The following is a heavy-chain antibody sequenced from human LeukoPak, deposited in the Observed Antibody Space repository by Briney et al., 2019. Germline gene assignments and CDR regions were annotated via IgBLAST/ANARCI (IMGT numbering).Heavy chain of an antibody. J-gene: IGHJ6*03. CDR1: GFTFSNYE. CDR2: ISNIGDII. CDR3: AKDATAVVGTVYMDV. D-gene: IGHD6-13*01. Sequence: GGSLRLSCAASGFTFSNYEMNWVRQAPGKGLEWISHISNIGDIIHYADSVEGRFTISRDNAKNSLYLQMNSLRAEDTAVYYCAKDATAVVGTVYMDVWGKGTTVSISS. V-gene: IGHV3-48*03.